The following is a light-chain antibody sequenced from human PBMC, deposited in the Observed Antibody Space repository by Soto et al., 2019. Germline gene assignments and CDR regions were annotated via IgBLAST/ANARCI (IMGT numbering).Light chain of an antibody. Sequence: DIQMTQSPSTLSASVGDRVTITCRASQSISSWLAWHQQKPGKAPKLLIYDASSLENGVPSRFSGSGSGTDFTLTISSLEPEDFAVYYCQQRSDWGTFGQGTKVDIK. CDR3: QQRSDWGT. V-gene: IGKV1-5*01. CDR1: QSISSW. J-gene: IGKJ1*01. CDR2: DAS.